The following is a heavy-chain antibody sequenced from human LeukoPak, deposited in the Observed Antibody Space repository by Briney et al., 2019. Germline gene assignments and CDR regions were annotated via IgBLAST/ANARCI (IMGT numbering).Heavy chain of an antibody. Sequence: SVKVSCKASGGTFSSYAISWVRQAPGQGLEWMGRIFPIFGTANYAQKFQGRVTITTDESTSTAYMELSSLRSEDTAVYYCATPRLTQIPHFDYWGQGTLVTVSS. V-gene: IGHV1-69*05. CDR2: IFPIFGTA. D-gene: IGHD6-6*01. CDR3: ATPRLTQIPHFDY. CDR1: GGTFSSYA. J-gene: IGHJ4*02.